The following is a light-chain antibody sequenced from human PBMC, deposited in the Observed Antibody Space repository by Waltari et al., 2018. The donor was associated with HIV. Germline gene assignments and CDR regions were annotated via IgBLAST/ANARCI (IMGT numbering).Light chain of an antibody. CDR2: LNSDGSH. V-gene: IGLV4-69*01. CDR3: QTWGAGIVV. J-gene: IGLJ2*01. CDR1: SGHSNYA. Sequence: QLVLTQSPSASASLRASVKLTCTLSSGHSNYAIAWHQQQPEKGPRYLITLNSDGSHTKGDGIPDRFSGSSSGAERYLTISSLQSDDEAEYYCQTWGAGIVVFGGGTKLTVL.